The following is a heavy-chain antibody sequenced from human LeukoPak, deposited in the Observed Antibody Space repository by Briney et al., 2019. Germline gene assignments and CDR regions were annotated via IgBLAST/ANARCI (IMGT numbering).Heavy chain of an antibody. CDR3: ARILHYYGSRSYYKWPYGMDV. Sequence: GGSLRLSCAASGFTFSSYTMNWVRQAPGKGLEWVSYISISSSTIYYADSVKGRFTISRDNAKNSLYLQMNSLRAEDTAVYYCARILHYYGSRSYYKWPYGMDVRGQGTTVTVSS. J-gene: IGHJ6*02. CDR2: ISISSSTI. D-gene: IGHD3-10*01. CDR1: GFTFSSYT. V-gene: IGHV3-48*04.